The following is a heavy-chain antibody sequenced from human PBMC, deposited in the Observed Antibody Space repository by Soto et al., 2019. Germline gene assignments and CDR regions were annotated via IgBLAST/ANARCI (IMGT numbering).Heavy chain of an antibody. D-gene: IGHD6-13*01. CDR1: GYTFTSYY. Sequence: ASVKVSCKASGYTFTSYYMHWVRQAPGQGLEWMGIINPSGGSTSYAQKFQGRVTMTRDTSTSTVYMELSSLRSEDTAVYYCARDHRAAAGREGYYYVMDVWGQGTTVTVSS. CDR3: ARDHRAAAGREGYYYVMDV. V-gene: IGHV1-46*01. J-gene: IGHJ6*02. CDR2: INPSGGST.